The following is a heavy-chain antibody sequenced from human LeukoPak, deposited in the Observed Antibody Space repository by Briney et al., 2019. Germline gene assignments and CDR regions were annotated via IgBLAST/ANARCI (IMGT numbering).Heavy chain of an antibody. V-gene: IGHV4-59*01. CDR1: GGSIFSYY. CDR2: IYYSGST. Sequence: SETLSLTCTVSGGSIFSYYWSWIRQPPGKGLEWMGYIYYSGSTNYNPSLKSRVTISVDTSKNQFSLKLSSVTAADTALYYCARGVYDSSGYYYGHFDSWGQGTLVTVSS. D-gene: IGHD3-22*01. CDR3: ARGVYDSSGYYYGHFDS. J-gene: IGHJ4*02.